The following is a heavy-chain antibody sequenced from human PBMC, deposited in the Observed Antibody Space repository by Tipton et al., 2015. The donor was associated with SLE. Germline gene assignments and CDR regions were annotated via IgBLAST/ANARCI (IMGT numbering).Heavy chain of an antibody. Sequence: SLRLSCAASGFAFSNYAMNWVRQAPGKGLEWISYITIGGSTIYYTESAKGRFTISRDNAKNSLYLQMNSLTAEDTAIYYCARAARGISASGFDIWGQEPMFTVSS. J-gene: IGHJ3*02. CDR3: ARAARGISASGFDI. V-gene: IGHV3-48*03. D-gene: IGHD3-10*01. CDR2: ITIGGSTI. CDR1: GFAFSNYA.